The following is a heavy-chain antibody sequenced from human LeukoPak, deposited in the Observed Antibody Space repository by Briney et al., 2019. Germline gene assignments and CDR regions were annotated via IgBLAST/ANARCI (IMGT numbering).Heavy chain of an antibody. J-gene: IGHJ4*02. CDR3: ARLQRTPSGYYFDY. D-gene: IGHD1-1*01. CDR1: GGSISSYY. Sequence: SETLSLTCTVSGGSISSYYWSWIRQPAGKGLEWIGRIYTSGSTNYNPSLKSRVTMSVDTSKNQFSLKLSSVTAADTAVYYCARLQRTPSGYYFDYWGQGTLVTVSS. V-gene: IGHV4-4*07. CDR2: IYTSGST.